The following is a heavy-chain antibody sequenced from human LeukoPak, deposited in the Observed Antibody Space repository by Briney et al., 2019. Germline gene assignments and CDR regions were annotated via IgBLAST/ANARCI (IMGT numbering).Heavy chain of an antibody. CDR3: AKDKDRWELLQYFDY. CDR2: ISGSGGST. D-gene: IGHD1-26*01. J-gene: IGHJ4*02. V-gene: IGHV3-23*01. Sequence: PGGSLRLSCAASGFTFSSYAMSWVRQAPGKGLEWVSAISGSGGSTHYADSVKGRFTISRDNSKNTLYLQMNSLRAEDTAVYYCAKDKDRWELLQYFDYWGQGTLVTVSS. CDR1: GFTFSSYA.